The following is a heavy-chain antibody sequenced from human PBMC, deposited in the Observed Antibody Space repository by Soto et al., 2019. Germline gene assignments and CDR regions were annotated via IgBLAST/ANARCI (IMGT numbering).Heavy chain of an antibody. CDR1: GYSFTSYW. J-gene: IGHJ3*02. D-gene: IGHD3-22*01. CDR3: ARPGYYYVSSGYYSPVLNAFDI. Sequence: PGEPLKISCKGSGYSFTSYWIGWVRQMPGKGLEWMGIIYPGDSDTRYSPSFQGHVTISADKSISTAYLQWSSLKASETAMYYCARPGYYYVSSGYYSPVLNAFDIWGQGTMVTVSS. CDR2: IYPGDSDT. V-gene: IGHV5-51*01.